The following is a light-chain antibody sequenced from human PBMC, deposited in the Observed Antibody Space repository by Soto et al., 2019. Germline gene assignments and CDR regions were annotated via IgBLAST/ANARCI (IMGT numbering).Light chain of an antibody. V-gene: IGLV2-14*01. Sequence: SVLTQPASVSGSPGQSITISCTGTSSDVGGYNFVSWYQHLPGKAPKLLIYEVINRPSGVSDRFSGSVSGNTASLTISGLQAEDEADFYCASYTSSNTYVFGTGTKVTVL. CDR1: SSDVGGYNF. J-gene: IGLJ1*01. CDR3: ASYTSSNTYV. CDR2: EVI.